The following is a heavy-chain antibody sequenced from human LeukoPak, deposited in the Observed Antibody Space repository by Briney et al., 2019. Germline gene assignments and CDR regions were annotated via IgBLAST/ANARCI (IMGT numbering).Heavy chain of an antibody. CDR2: INPNSGGT. Sequence: ASVKVSCKASGYTFTGYYMHWVRQAPGQGLEWMGWINPNSGGTNYAQKFQGRVTMTRDTSISTAYMELSRPRSDDTAVYYCAREGSYYDILTGYYPRGMDVWGQGTTVTVSS. J-gene: IGHJ6*02. CDR3: AREGSYYDILTGYYPRGMDV. D-gene: IGHD3-9*01. V-gene: IGHV1-2*02. CDR1: GYTFTGYY.